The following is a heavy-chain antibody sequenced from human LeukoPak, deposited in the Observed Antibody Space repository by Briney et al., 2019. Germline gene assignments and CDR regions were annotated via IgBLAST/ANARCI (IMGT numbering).Heavy chain of an antibody. V-gene: IGHV4-34*01. Sequence: PSETLSLTCAVYDGSFSGYYCSWIRQPPGKGLEWIGEINHSGSANYNPSLKSRVTILLDTSKNQFSLNLSSVTAADTAVYYCARRPRGVIIKTWFDSWGQGTLVTVSS. D-gene: IGHD3-10*01. CDR1: DGSFSGYY. J-gene: IGHJ5*01. CDR3: ARRPRGVIIKTWFDS. CDR2: INHSGSA.